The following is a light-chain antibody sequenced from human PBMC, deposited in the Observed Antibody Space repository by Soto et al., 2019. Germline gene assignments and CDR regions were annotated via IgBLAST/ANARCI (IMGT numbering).Light chain of an antibody. CDR1: SSDVGGYTH. Sequence: QSVLTQPASVSGSPGQSITISCTGTSSDVGGYTHVSWYQQHPGKVPKLMIYEDSNRPSGVSNRFSGSKSGNTASLTISGLQAEDEADYYCSSYAGSNNLVFGGGTKLTVL. J-gene: IGLJ2*01. V-gene: IGLV2-14*01. CDR2: EDS. CDR3: SSYAGSNNLV.